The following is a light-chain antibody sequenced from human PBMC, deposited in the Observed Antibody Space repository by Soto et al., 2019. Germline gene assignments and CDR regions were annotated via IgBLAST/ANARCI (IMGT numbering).Light chain of an antibody. CDR2: VAS. J-gene: IGKJ4*01. CDR3: QQSSSTPQT. Sequence: DIQMTQSPSSLSASVGDRVAITCRASQSISSYLSWYQQKPGKAPKLLINVASTLQSGVPSRFSGSGSGTDFTLAISSLQPEDFATYYCQQSSSTPQTFGGGTRVEIK. CDR1: QSISSY. V-gene: IGKV1-39*01.